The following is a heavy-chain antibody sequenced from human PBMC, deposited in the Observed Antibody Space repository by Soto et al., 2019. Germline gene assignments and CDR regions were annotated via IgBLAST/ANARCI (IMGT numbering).Heavy chain of an antibody. Sequence: SGPTLVNPTQTLTLTCTFSGFSLSTSGMRVSWIRQPPGKALEWLARIDWDDDKFYSTSLKTRLTISKDTSKNQVVLTMTNMDPVDTATYYCARMGGRYPYYYYGMDVWRQGTTVTVSS. D-gene: IGHD3-16*02. V-gene: IGHV2-70*04. CDR2: IDWDDDK. CDR3: ARMGGRYPYYYYGMDV. J-gene: IGHJ6*02. CDR1: GFSLSTSGMR.